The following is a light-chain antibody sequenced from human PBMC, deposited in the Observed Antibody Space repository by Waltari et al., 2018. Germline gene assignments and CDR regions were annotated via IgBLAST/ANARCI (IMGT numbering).Light chain of an antibody. Sequence: QSALTQPASVSGCPGQSITISCTGTSSDIGAYNFVSWYQKHPGKAPKVMIYDVNNRPSGVSSAFSGSNAGNTASLTISGLQAEDEADYYCSSYTTGSTRYVFGSGTKVTVL. CDR1: SSDIGAYNF. V-gene: IGLV2-14*03. CDR3: SSYTTGSTRYV. J-gene: IGLJ1*01. CDR2: DVN.